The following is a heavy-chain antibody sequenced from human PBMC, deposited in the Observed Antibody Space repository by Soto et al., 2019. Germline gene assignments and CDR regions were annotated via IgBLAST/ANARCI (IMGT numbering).Heavy chain of an antibody. D-gene: IGHD1-1*01. V-gene: IGHV3-7*01. CDR3: ARAPGTTHIYYYYNVMDV. CDR1: GFTFSDYW. Sequence: EVQLVESGGGLVQPGGSLRLSCVVSGFTFSDYWMSWVRQAPGKGLEWVANINHEGSEAYYVDSVKGRFTISRDNTKKSLYLQLNSLRAEDTAVYYCARAPGTTHIYYYYNVMDVWGQGTTVTDSS. J-gene: IGHJ6*02. CDR2: INHEGSEA.